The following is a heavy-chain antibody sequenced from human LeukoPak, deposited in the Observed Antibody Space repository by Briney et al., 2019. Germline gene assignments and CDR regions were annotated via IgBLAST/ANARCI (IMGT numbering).Heavy chain of an antibody. CDR2: ITSSSGYI. J-gene: IGHJ3*02. D-gene: IGHD5-24*01. Sequence: PGGSLRLSCAASGFTFSSYTMNWVRQAPGKGLEWVSSITSSSGYIYYADSVRGRFTISRDNAKNSLYLQMNSLRAEDTAVYYCARDQDGYGIRGAFDIWGQGTMVTVSS. CDR3: ARDQDGYGIRGAFDI. V-gene: IGHV3-21*01. CDR1: GFTFSSYT.